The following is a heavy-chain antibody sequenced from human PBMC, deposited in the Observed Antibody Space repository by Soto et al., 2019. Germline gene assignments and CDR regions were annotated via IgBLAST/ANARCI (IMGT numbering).Heavy chain of an antibody. CDR2: ISYDGSNK. D-gene: IGHD6-13*01. V-gene: IGHV3-30*18. CDR1: GFTFSSYG. Sequence: GGSLRLSCAASGFTFSSYGMHWFRQAPGKGLEWVAVISYDGSNKYYADSVKGRFTISRDNSKNTLYLQMNSLRAEDTAVYYCAKIAAAGTSGDYWGQGTLVTVSS. J-gene: IGHJ4*02. CDR3: AKIAAAGTSGDY.